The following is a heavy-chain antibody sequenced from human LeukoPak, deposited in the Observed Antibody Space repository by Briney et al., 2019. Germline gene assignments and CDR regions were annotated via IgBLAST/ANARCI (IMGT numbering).Heavy chain of an antibody. D-gene: IGHD2-21*02. Sequence: SETLSLTCTDSGGSISSYYWSWIRQPPGKGLEWIGYIYYSGSTNYYPSLKSRVTISVDTSKNQFSLKLSSVTAADTAVYYCARQRGDATDYWGQGTLATVSS. J-gene: IGHJ4*02. CDR2: IYYSGST. CDR3: ARQRGDATDY. CDR1: GGSISSYY. V-gene: IGHV4-59*08.